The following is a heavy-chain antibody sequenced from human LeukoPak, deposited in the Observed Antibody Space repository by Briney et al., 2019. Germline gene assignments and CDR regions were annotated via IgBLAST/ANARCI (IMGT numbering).Heavy chain of an antibody. CDR3: ARRLTKYDCFDP. D-gene: IGHD4-11*01. CDR1: GDSVSSNSVT. V-gene: IGHV6-1*01. J-gene: IGHJ5*02. CDR2: TYYRSTWYN. Sequence: SQTLSLTCAISGDSVSSNSVTWNWIRQSPSRGLEWLGRTYYRSTWYNDYAVSVRGRITVNPDTSKNQFSLHLNSVTPEDTAVYYCARRLTKYDCFDPWGQGILVTVSS.